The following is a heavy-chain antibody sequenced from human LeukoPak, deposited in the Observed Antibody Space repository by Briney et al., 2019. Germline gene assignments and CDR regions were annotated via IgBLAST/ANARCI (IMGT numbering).Heavy chain of an antibody. D-gene: IGHD4-17*01. CDR3: ANLRGPDGDPYYGDYPP. V-gene: IGHV3-30*18. J-gene: IGHJ5*02. CDR2: ISYDGSNK. Sequence: PGGSLRLSCAASGFTFSSYGMPWVRQAPGKGLEWVAVISYDGSNKYYADSVKGRFTISRDNSKNTLYLQMNSLRAEDTAVYYRANLRGPDGDPYYGDYPPWGQGTLVTVSS. CDR1: GFTFSSYG.